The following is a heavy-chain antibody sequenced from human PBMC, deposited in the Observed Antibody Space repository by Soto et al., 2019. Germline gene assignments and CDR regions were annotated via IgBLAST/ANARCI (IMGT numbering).Heavy chain of an antibody. Sequence: QVQLQESGPGLVKPSETLSLTCTASGGSISSYYWSWIRQPPGKGLEWIGYIYYSGITNYNPSLKSRVTISVDTSKNQFSLKLSSVTAADTAVYYCARYKSNYYYGMDVWGQGTTVTVSS. CDR2: IYYSGIT. CDR1: GGSISSYY. V-gene: IGHV4-59*01. D-gene: IGHD1-20*01. J-gene: IGHJ6*02. CDR3: ARYKSNYYYGMDV.